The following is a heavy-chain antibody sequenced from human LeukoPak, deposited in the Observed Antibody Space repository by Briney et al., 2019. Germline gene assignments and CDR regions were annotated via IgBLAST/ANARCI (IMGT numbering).Heavy chain of an antibody. CDR2: IKQDGSEK. V-gene: IGHV3-7*01. D-gene: IGHD2-21*02. Sequence: GGSLRLSCAASGFTFSSHWMSWVRQAPGKGLEWVANIKQDGSEKYYVDSVKGRFTISRDNVKNSLYLQMNSLRAEDTAVYYCARDGTYCGGDCYRRCFDLWGRGTLVTVSS. CDR3: ARDGTYCGGDCYRRCFDL. CDR1: GFTFSSHW. J-gene: IGHJ2*01.